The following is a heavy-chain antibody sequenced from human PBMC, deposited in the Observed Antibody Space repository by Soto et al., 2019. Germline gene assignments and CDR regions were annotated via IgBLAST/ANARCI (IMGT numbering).Heavy chain of an antibody. CDR3: AMTRTHSYNSGMDI. V-gene: IGHV3-66*01. J-gene: IGHJ6*02. Sequence: GGSLRLSCSVSGLTVSSKYMSWVRQAPGKGLEWVSSVYSTGSKYYADSVKGRFTISRDDSKNTLSLQMNSLRAEDTALYYCAMTRTHSYNSGMDIWCQGTTLTVSS. CDR2: VYSTGSK. CDR1: GLTVSSKY.